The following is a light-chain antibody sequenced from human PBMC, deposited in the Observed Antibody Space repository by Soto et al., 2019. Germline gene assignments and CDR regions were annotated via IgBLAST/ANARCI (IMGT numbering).Light chain of an antibody. CDR1: SGDIGSYNR. CDR2: EVT. Sequence: QSVLTQPASVCGSPGQTITISCTGTSGDIGSYNRVSWYQQHSGKAPKLIIYEVTDRPSGVSNRFSGSKSGNTASLTISGLQAEDEAEYYCSSYTILTTRACVFGTGTKGTVL. V-gene: IGLV2-14*01. CDR3: SSYTILTTRACV. J-gene: IGLJ1*01.